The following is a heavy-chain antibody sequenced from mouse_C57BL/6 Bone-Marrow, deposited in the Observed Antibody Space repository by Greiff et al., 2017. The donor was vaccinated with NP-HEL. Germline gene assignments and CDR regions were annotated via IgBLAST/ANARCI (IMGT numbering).Heavy chain of an antibody. CDR1: GFTFSSYG. V-gene: IGHV5-6*01. CDR3: ARPGRTFAY. Sequence: EVKLMESGGDLVKPGGSLKLSCAASGFTFSSYGMSWVRQTPDKRLEWVATISSGGSYTYYPDSVKGRFTISRDNAKNTLYLQMSSLKSEDTAMYYCARPGRTFAYWGQGTLVTVSA. CDR2: ISSGGSYT. J-gene: IGHJ3*01.